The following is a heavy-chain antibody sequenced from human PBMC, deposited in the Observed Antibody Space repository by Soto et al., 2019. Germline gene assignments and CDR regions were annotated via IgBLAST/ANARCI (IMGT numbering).Heavy chain of an antibody. V-gene: IGHV4-31*03. CDR2: IYYSGST. D-gene: IGHD2-21*02. J-gene: IGHJ6*02. Sequence: PSETLSLTCTVSGGSISSGGYYWSWIRQHPGKGLEWIGYIYYSGSTYYKPSLKSRVTISVDTSKNQFSLKLSSVTAADTAVYYCARGGDHEYYYYGMDVWGQGTTVTVSS. CDR1: GGSISSGGYY. CDR3: ARGGDHEYYYYGMDV.